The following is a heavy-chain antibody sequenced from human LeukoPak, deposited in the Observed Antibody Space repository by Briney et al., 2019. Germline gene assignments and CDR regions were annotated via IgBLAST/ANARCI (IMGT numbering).Heavy chain of an antibody. D-gene: IGHD6-13*01. CDR1: GYTFTDYY. CDR3: ARGKAGTFYY. CDR2: INPNSGGT. V-gene: IGHV1-2*02. Sequence: ASVKVSCETSGYTFTDYYMHWVRQAPGQGLEWMGWINPNSGGTNSAQKFQGRVTMTRDTSISTAYMELSRLRSDDTAVYYCARGKAGTFYYWGQGTLVTVSS. J-gene: IGHJ4*02.